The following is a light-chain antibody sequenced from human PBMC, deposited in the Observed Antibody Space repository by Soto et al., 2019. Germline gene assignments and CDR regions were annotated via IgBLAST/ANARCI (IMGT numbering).Light chain of an antibody. V-gene: IGLV1-40*01. Sequence: QSVLTQTPSVSGAPGQKITMSCTGTSSNIGAGYDVHWYQQVPGAAPRLLIYADNNRPSGVPDRFSASKTGTSASLAITGRQGEDEANYYCQSYDTNLRSVIFGAGTKLTVL. J-gene: IGLJ2*01. CDR3: QSYDTNLRSVI. CDR1: SSNIGAGYD. CDR2: ADN.